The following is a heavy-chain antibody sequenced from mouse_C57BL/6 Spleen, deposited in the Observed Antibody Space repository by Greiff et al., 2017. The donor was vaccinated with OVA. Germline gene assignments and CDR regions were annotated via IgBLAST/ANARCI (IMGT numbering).Heavy chain of an antibody. D-gene: IGHD2-4*01. J-gene: IGHJ2*01. CDR1: GYTFTNYW. CDR3: ARGDYDFFDY. V-gene: IGHV1-63*01. CDR2: IYPGGGYT. Sequence: VQLVESGAELVRPGTSVKMSCKASGYTFTNYWIGWAKQRPGHGLEWIGDIYPGGGYTNYNEKFKGKATLTADKSSSTAYMQFSSLTSEDSAIYYCARGDYDFFDYWGQGTTLTVSS.